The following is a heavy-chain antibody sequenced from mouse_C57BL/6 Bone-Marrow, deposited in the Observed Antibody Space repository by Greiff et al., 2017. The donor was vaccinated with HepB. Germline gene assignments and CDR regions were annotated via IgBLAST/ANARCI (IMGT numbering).Heavy chain of an antibody. CDR1: GFNIKDYY. CDR2: IDPEDGDT. D-gene: IGHD2-1*01. Sequence: VQLQQSGAELVRPGASVKLSCTASGFNIKDYYMHWVKQRPEQGLEWIGRIDPEDGDTEYAPKFQGKATMTADTSSNTAYLQLSSLTSEDTAVYYCTTRGFYYHGEKNFDYWGQGTTLTVSS. V-gene: IGHV14-1*01. J-gene: IGHJ2*01. CDR3: TTRGFYYHGEKNFDY.